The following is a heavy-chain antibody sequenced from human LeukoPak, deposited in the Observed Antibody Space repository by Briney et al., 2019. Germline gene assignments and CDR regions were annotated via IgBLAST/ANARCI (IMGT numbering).Heavy chain of an antibody. CDR2: ISYDGSNK. D-gene: IGHD1-14*01. Sequence: GRSLRLSCAASGFTFSSYAMHWVRQTPGKGLEWVAVISYDGSNKYYADSVKGRFTISRDNSKNTLYLQMNSLRAEDTAVYYCARVPERSHAFDIWGQGTMVTVSS. J-gene: IGHJ3*02. V-gene: IGHV3-30-3*01. CDR3: ARVPERSHAFDI. CDR1: GFTFSSYA.